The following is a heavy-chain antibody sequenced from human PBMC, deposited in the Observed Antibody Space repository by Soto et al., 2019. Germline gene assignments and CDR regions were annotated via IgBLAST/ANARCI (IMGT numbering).Heavy chain of an antibody. CDR3: ARRETAVAGTGGYYYYYMDV. CDR1: GYTFTSYG. CDR2: ISAYNGNT. J-gene: IGHJ6*03. D-gene: IGHD6-19*01. V-gene: IGHV1-18*01. Sequence: ASVKVSCKASGYTFTSYGISWVRQAPGQGLEWMGWISAYNGNTNYAQKLQGRVTMTTDTSTRTAYMELRSLRSDDTAVYYCARRETAVAGTGGYYYYYMDVWGKGTTVTVSS.